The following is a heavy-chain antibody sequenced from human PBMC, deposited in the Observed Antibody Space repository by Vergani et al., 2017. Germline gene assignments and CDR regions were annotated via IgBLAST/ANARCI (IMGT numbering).Heavy chain of an antibody. CDR3: ARPMTMIVVVDAFDS. CDR2: INPSGGST. V-gene: IGHV1-46*01. CDR1: GYTFTSYY. Sequence: QVQLVQSGAEVKKPGASVKVSCKASGYTFTSYYMHWVRQAPGQGLEWMGIINPSGGSTSYAQKFQGRVTMTRDTSKNQFSLKLSSVTAADTAVYYCARPMTMIVVVDAFDSWGQGTMVTVSS. J-gene: IGHJ3*02. D-gene: IGHD3-22*01.